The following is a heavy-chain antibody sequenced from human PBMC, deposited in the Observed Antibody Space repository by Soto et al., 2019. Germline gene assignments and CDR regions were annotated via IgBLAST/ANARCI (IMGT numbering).Heavy chain of an antibody. CDR3: ARVTSFEDGSSSPHDAFDI. Sequence: SETLSLTCAVYGGSFSGYYWSWIRQPPGKGLEWIGEINHSGSTNYNPSLKSRVTISVDTSKNKFSLKLSTVTAADTAAYVCARVTSFEDGSSSPHDAFDIWGQGTMVTVSS. J-gene: IGHJ3*02. CDR2: INHSGST. CDR1: GGSFSGYY. V-gene: IGHV4-34*01. D-gene: IGHD6-6*01.